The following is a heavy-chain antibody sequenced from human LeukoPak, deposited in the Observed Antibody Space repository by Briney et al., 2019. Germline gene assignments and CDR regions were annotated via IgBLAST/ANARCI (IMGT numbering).Heavy chain of an antibody. CDR2: IYYTGST. Sequence: TSETLSLTCSISGGSISSYYWSWVRQPPGKGLEWIAYIYYTGSTNYNPSLKSRVTISIDTSKNQFSLKLSSVTAADTAVYYCATSRAFRGAYYFDHWGQGTLVTVSS. D-gene: IGHD3-10*01. V-gene: IGHV4-59*01. CDR3: ATSRAFRGAYYFDH. J-gene: IGHJ4*02. CDR1: GGSISSYY.